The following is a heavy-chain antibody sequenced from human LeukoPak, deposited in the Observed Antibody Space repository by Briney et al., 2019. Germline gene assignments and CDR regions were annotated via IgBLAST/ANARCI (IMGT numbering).Heavy chain of an antibody. V-gene: IGHV1-8*01. CDR2: MNSNSGNT. CDR1: GYTFTNYD. J-gene: IGHJ4*02. CDR3: ARGRGGTVVRGYLDY. D-gene: IGHD3-10*01. Sequence: ASVKVSCKASGYTFTNYDIMWVRQATGQGPGMGWMNSNSGNTGYAQKFQGRVTMTRDTSINTAYMELHSLTSEDTAVYYCARGRGGTVVRGYLDYWGQGTLVTVSS.